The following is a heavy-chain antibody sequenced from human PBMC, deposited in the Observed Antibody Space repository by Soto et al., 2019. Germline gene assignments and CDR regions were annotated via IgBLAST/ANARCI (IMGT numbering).Heavy chain of an antibody. CDR3: AREASAVISLDY. CDR1: GYTFTAYS. Sequence: QVQLVHSEAEVKKPGASVKVSCKASGYTFTAYSMHWVRQAPGQGLARVGCFNPDSGDTIYAQKFQGRVTLTRDTSIGTAYMELYSLRSDDTAVYYCAREASAVISLDYWGQGTLVTVSS. V-gene: IGHV1-2*02. CDR2: FNPDSGDT. D-gene: IGHD6-19*01. J-gene: IGHJ4*02.